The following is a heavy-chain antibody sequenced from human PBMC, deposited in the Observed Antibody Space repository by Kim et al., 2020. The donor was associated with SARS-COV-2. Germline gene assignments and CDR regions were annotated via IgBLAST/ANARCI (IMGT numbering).Heavy chain of an antibody. D-gene: IGHD2-21*02. CDR3: ARDQGDSQYFDY. V-gene: IGHV7-4-1*02. J-gene: IGHJ4*02. Sequence: TYGTASQDRFVFSLDTSVSPAYLQISSLKAEDTAVYYCARDQGDSQYFDYWGQGTLVTVSS.